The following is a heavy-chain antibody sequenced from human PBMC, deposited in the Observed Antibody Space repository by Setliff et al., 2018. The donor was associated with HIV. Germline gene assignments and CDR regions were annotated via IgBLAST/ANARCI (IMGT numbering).Heavy chain of an antibody. J-gene: IGHJ4*02. V-gene: IGHV4-34*01. CDR3: ARRIYGNNPYFDY. D-gene: IGHD4-17*01. CDR2: IYHSGST. Sequence: SETLSLTCAIYGGSFNSYYWTWIRQSPGKGLEWIGSIYHSGSTYDSPSLKSRVTISVDTSQNQFSLKLSSVTAADTAIYYCARRIYGNNPYFDYWSQGTLVTVSS. CDR1: GGSFNSYY.